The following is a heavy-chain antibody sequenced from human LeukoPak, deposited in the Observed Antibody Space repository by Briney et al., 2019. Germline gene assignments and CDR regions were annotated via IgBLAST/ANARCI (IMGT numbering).Heavy chain of an antibody. Sequence: GGSLRLSCAASGFTFSSYWVTWVRQAPGKGLEWVANIKQDGSEKYYVDSVKGRFTISRDNAKNSLYLQMNSLRAEDTAVYYCARESYYYYYYYMDVWGKGTTVTVSS. CDR2: IKQDGSEK. V-gene: IGHV3-7*01. J-gene: IGHJ6*03. CDR1: GFTFSSYW. CDR3: ARESYYYYYYYMDV.